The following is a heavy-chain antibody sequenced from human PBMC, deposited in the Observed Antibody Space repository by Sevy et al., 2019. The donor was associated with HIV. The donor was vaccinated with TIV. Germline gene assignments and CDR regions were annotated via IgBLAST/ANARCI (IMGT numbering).Heavy chain of an antibody. V-gene: IGHV4-34*01. J-gene: IGHJ5*02. D-gene: IGHD2-2*01. Sequence: SETLSLTCAVHGGSFSGYYWSWIRDSPGKGLEWIGEINDSGITNYNPSLKSRVTISVDTSKKEFSLRLSSVTAADTAVYYCARSPPVVVVPGAPSWFDPWGQGTLVTVSS. CDR1: GGSFSGYY. CDR3: ARSPPVVVVPGAPSWFDP. CDR2: INDSGIT.